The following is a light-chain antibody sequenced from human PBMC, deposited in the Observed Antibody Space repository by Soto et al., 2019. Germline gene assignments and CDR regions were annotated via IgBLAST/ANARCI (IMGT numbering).Light chain of an antibody. V-gene: IGKV3-15*01. CDR2: GAS. CDR3: QQYHIWPSWT. CDR1: QSVSLS. Sequence: EIVLTQSPATLSVSLGHSATLSCRASQSVSLSLAWYQMRPGQPPRLLIYGASTRATDIPARFGGSGSGTDFTLTISSLQSEDFAVYFCQQYHIWPSWTFGQGTKVELK. J-gene: IGKJ1*01.